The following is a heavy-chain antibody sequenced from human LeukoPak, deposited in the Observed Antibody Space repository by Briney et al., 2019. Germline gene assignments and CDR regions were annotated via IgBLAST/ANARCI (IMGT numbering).Heavy chain of an antibody. CDR1: GFTFSSYS. D-gene: IGHD1-26*01. CDR2: ISSSSSYI. Sequence: GGSLRLSCAASGFTFSSYSMNWVRQAPGKGLEWVSSISSSSSYIYYADSVKGRFTISRDNAKNSLYLQMNSLRAEDTAVYYCARRGATTRYYYYYYMDVWGKGTTVTVSS. CDR3: ARRGATTRYYYYYYMDV. J-gene: IGHJ6*03. V-gene: IGHV3-21*01.